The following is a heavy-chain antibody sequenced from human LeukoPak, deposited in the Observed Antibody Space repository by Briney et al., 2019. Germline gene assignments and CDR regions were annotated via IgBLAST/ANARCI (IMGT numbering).Heavy chain of an antibody. J-gene: IGHJ6*02. V-gene: IGHV3-48*01. D-gene: IGHD3-16*01. CDR2: ISSSSSTI. CDR1: GFTFSSYS. CDR3: ARVGGVRGYYYYGMDV. Sequence: PGGSLRLSCAASGFTFSSYSMIWVRQAPGKGLEWVSYISSSSSTIYYADSVKGRFTISRDNAKNSLYLQMNSLRAEDTAVYYCARVGGVRGYYYYGMDVWGQGTTVTVSS.